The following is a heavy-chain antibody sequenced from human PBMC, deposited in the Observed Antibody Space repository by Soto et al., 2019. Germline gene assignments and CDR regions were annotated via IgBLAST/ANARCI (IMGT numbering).Heavy chain of an antibody. CDR2: VNPNSGNT. V-gene: IGHV1-8*01. J-gene: IGHJ4*02. CDR3: TRGTRVAEY. CDR1: GYTFTTYD. Sequence: QVQLVQSGAEVRKPGASVKVSCKASGYTFTTYDINWVRQATGQGLEWMGWVNPNSGNTGYAQKFQGRVTMTRNTSINTAYMELGSLRSEDTAVYYCTRGTRVAEYWGQGTLVTVSS. D-gene: IGHD2-15*01.